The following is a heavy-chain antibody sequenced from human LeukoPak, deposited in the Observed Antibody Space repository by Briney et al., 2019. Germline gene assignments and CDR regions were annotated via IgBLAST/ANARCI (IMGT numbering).Heavy chain of an antibody. CDR2: IYYSGST. CDR1: GGSISSYY. D-gene: IGHD2-2*01. CDR3: ARGPPLYCSSTSCYEGPYWYFDL. Sequence: NPSETLSLTCTVSGGSISSYYWSWIRQPPGKGLEWIGYIYYSGSTNYNPSLKSRVTISVDTSKNQFSLKLSSVTAADTAVYYCARGPPLYCSSTSCYEGPYWYFDLWGRGTLVTVSS. V-gene: IGHV4-59*01. J-gene: IGHJ2*01.